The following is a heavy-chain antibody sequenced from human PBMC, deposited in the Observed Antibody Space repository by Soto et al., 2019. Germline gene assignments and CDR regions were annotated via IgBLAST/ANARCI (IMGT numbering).Heavy chain of an antibody. J-gene: IGHJ6*02. D-gene: IGHD2-2*01. CDR2: IKQDGSEK. V-gene: IGHV3-7*03. CDR3: ARTTILLPAAANRGAPYNYYGLDV. Sequence: GSLRLSGAASGFTFSNLWMSWVRQTPGRGLEWVANIKQDGSEKKYVDSVKGRFTISRDNAKYSLYLQMNSLRAEDTAVYYCARTTILLPAAANRGAPYNYYGLDVWGQGTTVTVSS. CDR1: GFTFSNLW.